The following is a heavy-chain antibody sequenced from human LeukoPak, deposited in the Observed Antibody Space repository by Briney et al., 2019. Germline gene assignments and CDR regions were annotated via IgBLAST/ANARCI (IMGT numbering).Heavy chain of an antibody. D-gene: IGHD6-19*01. J-gene: IGHJ3*02. CDR2: ISGSGGST. Sequence: PGGSLRLSCAASGFTFSSYAMSWVRQAPGKGLEWVSAISGSGGSTYYADSVKGRLTISRDNSKNTLYLQMNSLRAEDTAVYYCASRPQRSGWYGSVDAFDIWGQGTMVTVSS. CDR3: ASRPQRSGWYGSVDAFDI. V-gene: IGHV3-23*01. CDR1: GFTFSSYA.